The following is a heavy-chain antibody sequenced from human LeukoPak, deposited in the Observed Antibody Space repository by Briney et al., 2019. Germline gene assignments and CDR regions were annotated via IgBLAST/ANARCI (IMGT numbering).Heavy chain of an antibody. J-gene: IGHJ3*02. Sequence: SETLSLTCAVSGFSFSSNYYWGWIRQPPGKGLKWIGSIYDSVSTYYNPSLKSRVTMSLDTSKNQFSLKLTSVTASDTAVYYCARHRGRGSYYYAFDIWGQGTMVTVSS. CDR3: ARHRGRGSYYYAFDI. V-gene: IGHV4-38-2*01. CDR1: GFSFSSNYY. CDR2: IYDSVST. D-gene: IGHD1-26*01.